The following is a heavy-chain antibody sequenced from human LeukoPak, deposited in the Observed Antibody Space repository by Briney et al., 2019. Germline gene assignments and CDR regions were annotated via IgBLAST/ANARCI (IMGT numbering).Heavy chain of an antibody. V-gene: IGHV3-23*01. Sequence: QSGGSLRLSCATSGFTFSSYGMSWVRQAPGKGLEWVSAISGSGGSTYYADSVKGRFTISRDNSKNTLYLQMNSLRAEDTAVYYCAKDSRIAAAGVFDYWGQGTLVTVSS. J-gene: IGHJ4*02. D-gene: IGHD6-13*01. CDR3: AKDSRIAAAGVFDY. CDR2: ISGSGGST. CDR1: GFTFSSYG.